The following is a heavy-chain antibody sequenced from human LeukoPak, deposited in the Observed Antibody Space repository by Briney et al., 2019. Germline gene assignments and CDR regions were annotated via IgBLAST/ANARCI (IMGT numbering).Heavy chain of an antibody. V-gene: IGHV4-34*01. D-gene: IGHD3-9*01. J-gene: IGHJ2*01. CDR3: ARNVLRYFDWLPRSYWYFDL. CDR2: INHSGST. Sequence: SETLSLTCAVYGGSFSGYYWSWIRQPPGKGLEWIGEINHSGSTNYNPSLKSRVTISVDTSKNQFSLKLSSVTAADTAVYYCARNVLRYFDWLPRSYWYFDLWGRGTLVTVSS. CDR1: GGSFSGYY.